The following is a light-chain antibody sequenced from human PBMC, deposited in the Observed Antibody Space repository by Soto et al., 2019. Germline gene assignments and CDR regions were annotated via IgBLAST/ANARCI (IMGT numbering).Light chain of an antibody. V-gene: IGKV3-15*01. CDR3: QQYNNWPLLYT. CDR1: QTVSSY. CDR2: GAS. J-gene: IGKJ2*01. Sequence: EIVMTQSPATLSVSPGERATLSCRASQTVSSYLAWYQHKPDQAPRLLIYGASTRATGIPTRFSGSGSGTEFTLTISSLQSEDFAVYYCQQYNNWPLLYTFGQGTKLEMK.